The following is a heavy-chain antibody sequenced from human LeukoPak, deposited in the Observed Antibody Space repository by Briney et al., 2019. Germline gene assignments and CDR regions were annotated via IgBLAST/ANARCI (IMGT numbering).Heavy chain of an antibody. D-gene: IGHD3-22*01. J-gene: IGHJ4*02. CDR2: INHSGST. Sequence: SETLSLTCAVYGGSFSGYYWSWIRQPPGKGLEWIGEINHSGSTNYNPSLKSRVTISVDTSKNQFSLKLSSVTAADTAVYYCARALVTYYYDSSGDFDYWGQGTLVTVSS. CDR3: ARALVTYYYDSSGDFDY. CDR1: GGSFSGYY. V-gene: IGHV4-34*01.